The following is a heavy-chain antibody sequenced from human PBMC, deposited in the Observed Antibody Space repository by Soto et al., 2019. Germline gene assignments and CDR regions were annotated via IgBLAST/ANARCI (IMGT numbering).Heavy chain of an antibody. Sequence: EVQLVESGGSLVNPGGSLRLSCSASGFPFSSYTMYWVRQAPGKGLEWVSSITTAATRNIFYADSVKGRFTISRDNANNILCLQMNNVRVEDTAVYYCARDDPIFGAIPRMDIWGQGTTVTVSS. J-gene: IGHJ6*02. V-gene: IGHV3-21*02. CDR1: GFPFSSYT. CDR2: ITTAATRNI. CDR3: ARDDPIFGAIPRMDI. D-gene: IGHD3-3*01.